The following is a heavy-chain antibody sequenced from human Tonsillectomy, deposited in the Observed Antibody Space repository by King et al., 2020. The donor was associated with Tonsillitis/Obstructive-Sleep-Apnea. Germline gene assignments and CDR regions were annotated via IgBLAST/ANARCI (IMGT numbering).Heavy chain of an antibody. J-gene: IGHJ6*03. V-gene: IGHV1-46*01. CDR2: INPSGGRT. Sequence: VQLVQSGAEVKKPGASVKVSCEASGYTFTTYYIHWVRQAPGQGLEWMGIINPSGGRTNYAHKFQGRVTMTRDTSTSTVYMELSSLRSEDTAVYYCARDGDAADFYYMDVWGKGTPVTVSS. CDR3: ARDGDAADFYYMDV. CDR1: GYTFTTYY. D-gene: IGHD7-27*01.